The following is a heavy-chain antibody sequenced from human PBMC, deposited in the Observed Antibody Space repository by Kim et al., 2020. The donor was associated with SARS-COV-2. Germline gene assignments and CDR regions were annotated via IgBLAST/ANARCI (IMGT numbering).Heavy chain of an antibody. Sequence: SETLSLTCTVSGGYISSGGYYWSWIRQHPGKGLVWIGYIYYSGSTYYNPSLKSRVTISVDTSKNQFYLKLSSVTAADTAVYYCVRSVAPGVYYYYGMDVWDQESTITVSS. V-gene: IGHV4-31*03. CDR1: GGYISSGGYY. D-gene: IGHD3-10*01. CDR2: IYYSGST. J-gene: IGHJ6*02. CDR3: VRSVAPGVYYYYGMDV.